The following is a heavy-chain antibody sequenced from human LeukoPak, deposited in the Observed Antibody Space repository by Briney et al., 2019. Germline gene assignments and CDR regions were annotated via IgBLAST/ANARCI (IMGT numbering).Heavy chain of an antibody. CDR3: ARQCGPAAYSDAFDI. Sequence: GESLKISCKGSGYSFTSYWIGWVRQMPGKGLEWMGIIYPGDSDTRYSPSFQGQVTISADKSISTAYLQWSSLKASDTAMYYCARQCGPAAYSDAFDIWGQGTMITVSS. J-gene: IGHJ3*02. CDR1: GYSFTSYW. CDR2: IYPGDSDT. D-gene: IGHD2-2*01. V-gene: IGHV5-51*01.